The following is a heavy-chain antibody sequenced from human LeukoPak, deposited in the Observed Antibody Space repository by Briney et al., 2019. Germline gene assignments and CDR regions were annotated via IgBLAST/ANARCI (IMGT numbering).Heavy chain of an antibody. CDR2: IYYSGST. Sequence: PSETLSLTCTVSGGSISSGGYYWSWIRQHPGKGLEWIGYIYYSGSTYYNPSLKSRVTISVDTSKNQFSLKLSSMTAADTAVYYCARDSMVRGVKAFDPWGQGTLVTVSS. CDR1: GGSISSGGYY. D-gene: IGHD3-10*01. V-gene: IGHV4-31*03. CDR3: ARDSMVRGVKAFDP. J-gene: IGHJ5*02.